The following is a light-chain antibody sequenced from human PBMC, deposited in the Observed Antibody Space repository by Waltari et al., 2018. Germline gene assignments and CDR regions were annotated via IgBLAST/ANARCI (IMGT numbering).Light chain of an antibody. J-gene: IGKJ4*01. V-gene: IGKV3-15*01. CDR1: LSIDDS. Sequence: IVMTQSPLSLPVTPGEAATVSCRASLSIDDSLAWYQQKPGQPPRLLIHGASTRDTGIPVRFSGSGSGTDFTLTITGLQSEDFAVYFCQQYNQWPLTFGRGTKVEIK. CDR3: QQYNQWPLT. CDR2: GAS.